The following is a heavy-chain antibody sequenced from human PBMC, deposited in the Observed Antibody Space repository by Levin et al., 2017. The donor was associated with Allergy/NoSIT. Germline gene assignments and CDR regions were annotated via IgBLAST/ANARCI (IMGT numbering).Heavy chain of an antibody. Sequence: GSLRLSCTVSGGSISSHYWSWFRQPPGKGLEWIAYISYSGSTNYNPSLKSRVTISVDTSKNQFSLKLSSVTAADTAVYYCARHHDYGDYPLGYWGQGTLVTVSS. CDR3: ARHHDYGDYPLGY. D-gene: IGHD4-17*01. V-gene: IGHV4-59*11. J-gene: IGHJ4*02. CDR2: ISYSGST. CDR1: GGSISSHY.